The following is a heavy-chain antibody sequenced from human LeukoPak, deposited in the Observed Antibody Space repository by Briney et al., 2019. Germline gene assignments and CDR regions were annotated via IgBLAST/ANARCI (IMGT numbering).Heavy chain of an antibody. J-gene: IGHJ4*02. Sequence: GGSLRLSCAASGFTFSSYAISWVRQAPGKGLEWVSAISGSGGSTYYADSVKGRFTISRDNSKNTLYLQMNSLRAEDTAVYYCAKTGRAAVAGSTVDYWGQGTLVTVSS. V-gene: IGHV3-23*01. CDR1: GFTFSSYA. CDR2: ISGSGGST. D-gene: IGHD1-14*01. CDR3: AKTGRAAVAGSTVDY.